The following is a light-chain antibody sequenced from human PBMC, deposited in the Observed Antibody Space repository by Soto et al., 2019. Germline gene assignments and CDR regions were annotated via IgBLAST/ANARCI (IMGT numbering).Light chain of an antibody. J-gene: IGKJ1*01. CDR2: HAS. V-gene: IGKV1-5*01. Sequence: DLQVTQCPSTLSASVCDRVTITCRASQNINTDLAWYQQKPGQVPSLLIYHASSWVTGVPSRFSGSGSGTEFTLTISSLQPDDFAAYYCQQYSTLWTFGQGTKVDIK. CDR3: QQYSTLWT. CDR1: QNINTD.